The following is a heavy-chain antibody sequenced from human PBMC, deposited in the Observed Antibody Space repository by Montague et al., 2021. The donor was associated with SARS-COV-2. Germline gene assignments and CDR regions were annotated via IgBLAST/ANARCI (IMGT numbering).Heavy chain of an antibody. CDR2: VIHSGTT. J-gene: IGHJ2*01. V-gene: IGHV4-34*12. Sequence: SETLSLTCHVYGASFSGYYWSWVRQSPGKGLEWIGEVIHSGTTNYNPSLKGRVTISIDSSNDQFSLSLASVTAADTALYYCAGVPLMRGHWFLDLWGRGTLVSVSS. CDR1: GASFSGYY. D-gene: IGHD2-8*01. CDR3: AGVPLMRGHWFLDL.